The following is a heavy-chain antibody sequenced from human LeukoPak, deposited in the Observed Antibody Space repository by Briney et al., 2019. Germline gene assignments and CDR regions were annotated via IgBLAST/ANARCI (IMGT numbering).Heavy chain of an antibody. CDR3: TTSLGPASI. CDR1: GFTVNNAW. J-gene: IGHJ3*02. CDR2: IKRKTDGGTT. V-gene: IGHV3-15*01. Sequence: GGSLRLSCAASGFTVNNAWMSWVRQAPGKGLECVGRIKRKTDGGTTDYTAPVKGRFTISSGDSENTLFLQMNNLKTEDTAMYYCTTSLGPASIWGQGTMVTVSS.